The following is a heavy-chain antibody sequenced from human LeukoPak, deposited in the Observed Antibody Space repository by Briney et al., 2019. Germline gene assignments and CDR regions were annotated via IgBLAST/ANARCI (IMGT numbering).Heavy chain of an antibody. CDR3: ARDRPEQLVRGAFDI. Sequence: VASVKVSCKASGGTFSSYAISWVRQAPGQGLEWMGGIIPIFGTANYAQKFQGRVTITADESTSTAYMELSSLRSEDTAVYYCARDRPEQLVRGAFDIWGQGTMVTVSS. CDR2: IIPIFGTA. V-gene: IGHV1-69*13. D-gene: IGHD6-6*01. CDR1: GGTFSSYA. J-gene: IGHJ3*02.